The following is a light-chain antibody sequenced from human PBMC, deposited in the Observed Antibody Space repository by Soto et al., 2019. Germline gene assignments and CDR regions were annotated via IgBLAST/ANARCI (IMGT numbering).Light chain of an antibody. Sequence: QSALTQPPSASGSPGQSVTISCTGTSSDVGGYNSVSWYQHHPGKAPKLMIYEVSKRPSGVPDRFSGSKSANTASLTVSVLLAEDEADYYCSSYAGSNNYVFGTGTKVTVL. J-gene: IGLJ1*01. CDR2: EVS. V-gene: IGLV2-8*01. CDR3: SSYAGSNNYV. CDR1: SSDVGGYNS.